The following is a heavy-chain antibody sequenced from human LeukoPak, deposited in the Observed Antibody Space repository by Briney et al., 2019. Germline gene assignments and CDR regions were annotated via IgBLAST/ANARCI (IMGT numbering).Heavy chain of an antibody. V-gene: IGHV3-30-3*01. CDR3: AREEYGGVFFDY. CDR2: ISYDASNK. D-gene: IGHD4-23*01. J-gene: IGHJ4*02. CDR1: GFTFSSYA. Sequence: GGSLRLSCAAPGFTFSSYAMHWVCQAPGKGLEWVAVISYDASNKYYTDSVKGRFTISRDNSKNMLYLQMDSLRVEDTAVYHCAREEYGGVFFDYWGQGTLVTVSS.